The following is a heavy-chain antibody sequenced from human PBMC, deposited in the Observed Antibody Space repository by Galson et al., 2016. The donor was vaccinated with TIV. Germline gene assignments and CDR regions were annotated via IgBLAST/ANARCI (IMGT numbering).Heavy chain of an antibody. D-gene: IGHD2-21*01. J-gene: IGHJ4*02. CDR2: INANGVST. CDR1: GFKFDEYQ. CDR3: VRIRYCGGDCYYFDY. Sequence: SLRLSCAASGFKFDEYQMTWVRQAPGKGLEWVSDINANGVSTGYADSVKGRFIISRDNAKNSLYLQMNSLRAEDMASYYCVRIRYCGGDCYYFDYWGQGTLVTVSS. V-gene: IGHV3-20*04.